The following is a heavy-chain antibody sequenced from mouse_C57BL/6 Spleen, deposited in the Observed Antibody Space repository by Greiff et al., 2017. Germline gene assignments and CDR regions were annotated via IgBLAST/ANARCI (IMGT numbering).Heavy chain of an antibody. Sequence: DVKLVESGAGLVKPGGSLKLSCAASGFTFSSYAMSWVRQTPEKRLEWVAYISSGGDYIYYADNVKGRFTIARDNARNTLYLQRSSLKSEDTAMYYCTRKTVGNYLFPYYYARDYWGQGTSVTVSS. CDR2: ISSGGDYI. CDR3: TRKTVGNYLFPYYYARDY. D-gene: IGHD2-1*01. J-gene: IGHJ4*01. CDR1: GFTFSSYA. V-gene: IGHV5-9-1*02.